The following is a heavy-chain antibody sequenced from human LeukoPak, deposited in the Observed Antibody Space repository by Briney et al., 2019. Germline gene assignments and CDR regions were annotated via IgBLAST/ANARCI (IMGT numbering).Heavy chain of an antibody. D-gene: IGHD1-26*01. CDR2: IRNKANSYTT. CDR3: ARDRGSYFDY. J-gene: IGHJ4*02. CDR1: GFTFSSYV. V-gene: IGHV3-72*01. Sequence: PGGSLRLSCAASGFTFSSYVMTWVRQAPGKGLEWVGRIRNKANSYTTEYAASVKGRFTISRDDSKNSLYLQMNSLKTEDTAVYYCARDRGSYFDYWGQGTLVTVSS.